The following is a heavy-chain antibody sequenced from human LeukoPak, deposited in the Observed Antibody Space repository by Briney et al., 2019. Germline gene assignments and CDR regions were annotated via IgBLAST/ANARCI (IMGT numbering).Heavy chain of an antibody. J-gene: IGHJ4*02. CDR1: GFTFSSYA. CDR3: AKSGSSWIYYFDY. D-gene: IGHD6-13*01. Sequence: GGSLRLSCAASGFTFSSYAMSWVRQAPGKGQEWVSAISGSGSSTYYADSVKGRFTISRDNSKNTLYLQMNSLRAEDTAVYYCAKSGSSWIYYFDYWGQGTLVTVSS. V-gene: IGHV3-23*01. CDR2: ISGSGSST.